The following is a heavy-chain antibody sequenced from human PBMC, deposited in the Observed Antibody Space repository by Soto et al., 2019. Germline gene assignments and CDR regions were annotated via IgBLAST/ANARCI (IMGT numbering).Heavy chain of an antibody. CDR3: ARDLGMGATATGVY. Sequence: QVQLVQSGAEVKKPGSSVKVSCKASGGTFSSYAISWVRQAPGQGLEWMGGIIPIFGTANYAQKFQGGATITADESTSTAYMELSSLRSEDAAVYDCARDLGMGATATGVYWGQGTLVTVSS. CDR2: IIPIFGTA. CDR1: GGTFSSYA. J-gene: IGHJ4*02. D-gene: IGHD1-26*01. V-gene: IGHV1-69*01.